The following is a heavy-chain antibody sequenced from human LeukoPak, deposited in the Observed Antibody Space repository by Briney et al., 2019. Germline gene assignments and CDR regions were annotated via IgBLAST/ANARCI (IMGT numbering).Heavy chain of an antibody. CDR3: AKDGGPGIAAAGLDI. D-gene: IGHD6-13*01. CDR2: ISGSGGSA. Sequence: PGGSLRLSCAASGFTFSSYAMSWVRQAPGKGLEWVSAISGSGGSAYYADSVKGRFTFSRDNSKNTLYLQMNSLRAEDTAVYYCAKDGGPGIAAAGLDIWGQGTMVTVSS. V-gene: IGHV3-23*01. J-gene: IGHJ3*02. CDR1: GFTFSSYA.